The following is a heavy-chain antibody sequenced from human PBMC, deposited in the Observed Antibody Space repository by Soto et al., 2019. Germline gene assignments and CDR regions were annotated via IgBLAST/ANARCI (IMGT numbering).Heavy chain of an antibody. D-gene: IGHD4-17*01. Sequence: QVQLVQSGAEVKKPGASVKVSCKASGYTFTSYAMHWVRQAPGQRLEWMGWINAGNGNTKYSQKFQGRVTITRDTSASTAYMELSSLRSEDTAVYYCARELRQSGAFDIWGQGTMVTVSS. CDR3: ARELRQSGAFDI. J-gene: IGHJ3*02. V-gene: IGHV1-3*01. CDR2: INAGNGNT. CDR1: GYTFTSYA.